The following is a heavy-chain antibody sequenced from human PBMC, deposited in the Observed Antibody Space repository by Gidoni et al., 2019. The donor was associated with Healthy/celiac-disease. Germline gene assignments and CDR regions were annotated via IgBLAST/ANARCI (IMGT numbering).Heavy chain of an antibody. J-gene: IGHJ6*02. CDR1: GGTFSSDA. CDR2: IIPIVGTA. V-gene: IGHV1-69*12. CDR3: ARGTIFGVGYGPRGMDV. Sequence: QVQQVQPGAEVKKPRSSVKASCEASGGTFSSDAISRVRQAPGHGLDWLGVIIPIVGTANYAQKFQGRVTITAGESTSTAYMELSSLRSEDTAVYYCARGTIFGVGYGPRGMDVWGQGTTVTVSS. D-gene: IGHD3-3*01.